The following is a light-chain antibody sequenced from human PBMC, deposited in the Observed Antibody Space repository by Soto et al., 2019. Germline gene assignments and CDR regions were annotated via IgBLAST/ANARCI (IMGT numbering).Light chain of an antibody. CDR1: SANIGNNY. CDR2: DSD. Sequence: QSVLTQPPSVSAAPGQKVTISCSGSSANIGNNYVSWYQHLPGTAPKLVIYDSDKRPSETPDRFSGSKSGTSATLDITGLQTGDEADYYCGAWDGSLSVVLFGGGTKLTVL. CDR3: GAWDGSLSVVL. V-gene: IGLV1-51*01. J-gene: IGLJ2*01.